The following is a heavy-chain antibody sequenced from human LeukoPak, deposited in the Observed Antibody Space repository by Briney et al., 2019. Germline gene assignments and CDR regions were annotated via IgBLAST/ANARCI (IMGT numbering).Heavy chain of an antibody. J-gene: IGHJ4*02. D-gene: IGHD2-2*01. CDR1: GFFFSSYW. CDR2: IKLDGDER. CDR3: ATDIVVVPASVATSTTDY. Sequence: GGSLRLSCAASGFFFSSYWMSWVRQAPGKGLEWVAKIKLDGDERYYVDSVKGRFTISRDNAKNSLYLQMNSLRAEDTAVYYCATDIVVVPASVATSTTDYWGQGTLVTVSS. V-gene: IGHV3-7*01.